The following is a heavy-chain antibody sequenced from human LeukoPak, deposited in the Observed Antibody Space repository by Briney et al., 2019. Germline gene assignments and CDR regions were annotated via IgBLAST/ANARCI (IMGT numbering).Heavy chain of an antibody. CDR3: ARDSLPRSGSYNYYYYYMDV. CDR2: ISSSGSTI. Sequence: GGSLRLSCAASGFTFSDYYMSWIRQAPGKGLEWVSYISSSGSTIYYADSVKGRFTISRDNAKNSLYLQMNSLRAEDTAVYYCARDSLPRSGSYNYYYYYMDVWGKGTTVTISS. D-gene: IGHD3-10*01. CDR1: GFTFSDYY. V-gene: IGHV3-11*01. J-gene: IGHJ6*03.